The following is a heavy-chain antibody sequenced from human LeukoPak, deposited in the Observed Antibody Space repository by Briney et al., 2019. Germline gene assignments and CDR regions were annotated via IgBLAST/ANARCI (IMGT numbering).Heavy chain of an antibody. CDR3: ARDRPIAVAGYDAFDI. CDR2: IYYSGST. V-gene: IGHV4-39*07. Sequence: SETLSLTCTVSGGSISSSSYYWGWIRQPPGKGLEWIGSIYYSGSTYYNPSLKSRVTISVDTSKNQFSLKLSSVTAADTAVYYCARDRPIAVAGYDAFDIWGQGTMVTVSS. J-gene: IGHJ3*02. D-gene: IGHD6-19*01. CDR1: GGSISSSSYY.